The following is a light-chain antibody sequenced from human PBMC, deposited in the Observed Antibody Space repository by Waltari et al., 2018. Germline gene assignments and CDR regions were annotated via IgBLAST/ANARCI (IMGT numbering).Light chain of an antibody. J-gene: IGKJ4*01. CDR1: ESVGTT. CDR2: GAS. CDR3: QHYKIRPLT. Sequence: EIVMTQSPATLSVSPGETATLSCRASESVGTTLAWYQQKPGLAPRLLIDGASTRATGAPARFTGSGSGTEFTLTISSLQTEDFGVYFCQHYKIRPLTFGGGTKVEI. V-gene: IGKV3-15*01.